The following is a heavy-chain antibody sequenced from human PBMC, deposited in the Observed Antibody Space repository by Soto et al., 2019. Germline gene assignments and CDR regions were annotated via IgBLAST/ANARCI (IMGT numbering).Heavy chain of an antibody. CDR3: ARGMGSSPAGEYFQH. CDR2: INHSGST. Sequence: QVQLQQWGAGLLKPSETLSLTCAVYGGSFSGYYWSWIRQPPGKGLEWIGEINHSGSTNYNPSLKSRVTISVDTSKNQFSLKLSSVTAADTAVYYCARGMGSSPAGEYFQHWGQGTLVTVSS. D-gene: IGHD6-13*01. J-gene: IGHJ1*01. CDR1: GGSFSGYY. V-gene: IGHV4-34*01.